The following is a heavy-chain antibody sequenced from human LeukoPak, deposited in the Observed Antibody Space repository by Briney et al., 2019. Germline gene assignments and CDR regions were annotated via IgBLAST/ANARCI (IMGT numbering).Heavy chain of an antibody. V-gene: IGHV1-2*02. J-gene: IGHJ6*02. CDR3: ARDYCSSTSCYWAATYYYYYGMDV. Sequence: ASVKVSCKDSGYTFTGYYMHWVRQAPGQGLEWMGWINPNSGGTNYAQKFQGRVTMTRDTSISTAYMELSRLRSDDTAVYYCARDYCSSTSCYWAATYYYYYGMDVWGQGTTVTVSS. CDR1: GYTFTGYY. CDR2: INPNSGGT. D-gene: IGHD2-2*01.